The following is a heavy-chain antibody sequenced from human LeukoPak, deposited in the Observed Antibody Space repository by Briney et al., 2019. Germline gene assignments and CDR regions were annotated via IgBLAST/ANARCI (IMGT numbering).Heavy chain of an antibody. J-gene: IGHJ1*01. CDR2: IRGSGGST. D-gene: IGHD3-22*01. CDR1: GSTFSSYA. CDR3: AKERTRITMIVVVMGD. Sequence: GGSLRLSCAASGSTFSSYAMSWVRQAPGKGLEWVSAIRGSGGSTYYADSVKGRFTISRDNSKNTLYLHMNSLRAEDTAVYYCAKERTRITMIVVVMGDWGQGTLVTVYS. V-gene: IGHV3-23*01.